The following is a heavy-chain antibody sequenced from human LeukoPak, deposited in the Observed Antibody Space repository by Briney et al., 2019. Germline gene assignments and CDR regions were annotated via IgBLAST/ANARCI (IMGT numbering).Heavy chain of an antibody. Sequence: GASVKVSCKASGCTFTDYYMHWVRQAPGQGLEWMGRINPNSGGTNYAQKFQGRVTMTRDTSITTAYMELSGLRSDDTAVYYCARVYGDYSASYDYWGQGTLVTVSS. J-gene: IGHJ4*02. CDR2: INPNSGGT. CDR3: ARVYGDYSASYDY. V-gene: IGHV1-2*06. CDR1: GCTFTDYY. D-gene: IGHD4-17*01.